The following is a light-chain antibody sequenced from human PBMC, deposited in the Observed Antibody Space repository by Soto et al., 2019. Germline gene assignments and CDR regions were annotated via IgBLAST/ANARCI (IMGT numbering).Light chain of an antibody. J-gene: IGKJ1*01. V-gene: IGKV3-15*01. CDR2: GAS. CDR1: QSVYSN. Sequence: EIVMTQSPVTLSVSPGERATLSCRASQSVYSNLAWFQQKPGQAPRLLIYGASARAAGIPARFSGSGSGTEFTLTISSLQSGDFALYYCQQYIKWPRTFGQGTKVDSK. CDR3: QQYIKWPRT.